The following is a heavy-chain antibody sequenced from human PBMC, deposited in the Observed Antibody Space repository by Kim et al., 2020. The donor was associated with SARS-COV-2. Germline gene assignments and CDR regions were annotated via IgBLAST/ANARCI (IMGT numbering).Heavy chain of an antibody. J-gene: IGHJ4*02. CDR3: ARGSLLWFYPFDY. V-gene: IGHV4-31*03. CDR2: IYYSGST. Sequence: SETLSLTCTVSGGSISSGGYYWSWIRQHPGKGLEWIGYIYYSGSTYYNPSLKSRVTISVDTSKNQFSLKLSSVTAADTAVYYCARGSLLWFYPFDYWGQGTLVTVSS. CDR1: GGSISSGGYY. D-gene: IGHD3-10*01.